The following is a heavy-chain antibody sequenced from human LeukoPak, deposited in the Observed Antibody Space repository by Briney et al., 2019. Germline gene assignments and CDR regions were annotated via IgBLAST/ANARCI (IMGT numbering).Heavy chain of an antibody. CDR3: AKGSPWFGELLSEFDY. CDR2: ISGSGGST. V-gene: IGHV3-23*01. CDR1: GFTFSSYA. J-gene: IGHJ4*02. D-gene: IGHD3-10*01. Sequence: EGSLRLSCAASGFTFSSYAMSWVRQAPGKGLEWVSAISGSGGSTYYADSVKGRFTISRDNSKNTLYLQMNSLRAEDTAVYYCAKGSPWFGELLSEFDYWGQGTLVTVSS.